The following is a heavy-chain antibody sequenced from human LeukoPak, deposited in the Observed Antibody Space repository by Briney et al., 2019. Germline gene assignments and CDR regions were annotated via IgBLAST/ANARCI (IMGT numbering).Heavy chain of an antibody. CDR1: GFTFSSYW. CDR3: AKERKYYYDSSGYLFDP. Sequence: GGSLRLSCAASGFTFSSYWMNWVRQAPGKGLEWVSAISGSGGSTYYADSVKGRFTISRDNSKNTLYLQMNSLRAEDTAVYYCAKERKYYYDSSGYLFDPWGQGTLVTVSS. CDR2: ISGSGGST. J-gene: IGHJ5*02. D-gene: IGHD3-22*01. V-gene: IGHV3-23*01.